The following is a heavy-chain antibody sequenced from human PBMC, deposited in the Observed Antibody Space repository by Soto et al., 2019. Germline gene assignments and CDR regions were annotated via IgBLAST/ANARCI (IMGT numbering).Heavy chain of an antibody. J-gene: IGHJ4*02. CDR3: VRNYYDSSGYFDY. CDR1: GFTFSSYA. D-gene: IGHD3-22*01. CDR2: ISSNGGST. V-gene: IGHV3-64D*08. Sequence: SGGSLRLSCSASGFTFSSYAMHWVRQAPGKGLEYVSAISSNGGSTYYADSVKGRFTTSRDNSKNTLYLQMSSLRAEDTAVYYCVRNYYDSSGYFDYWGQGTLVTVSS.